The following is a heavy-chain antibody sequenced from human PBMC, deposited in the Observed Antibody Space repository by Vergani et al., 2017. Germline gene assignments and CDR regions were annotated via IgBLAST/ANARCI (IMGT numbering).Heavy chain of an antibody. Sequence: VQLKESGPGLVGPSETLSLTCTVSGGPFSGGSHYWSWIRQSAGKGLEWIGRIYNTGGSNYDHSLRTRVTMSVDTSKNQFSLKLASVTAADTAIYYGARFSSGFVAWGPGTPVTVSS. CDR3: ARFSSGFVA. J-gene: IGHJ4*02. CDR2: IYNTGGS. V-gene: IGHV4-61*02. CDR1: GGPFSGGSHY. D-gene: IGHD5-12*01.